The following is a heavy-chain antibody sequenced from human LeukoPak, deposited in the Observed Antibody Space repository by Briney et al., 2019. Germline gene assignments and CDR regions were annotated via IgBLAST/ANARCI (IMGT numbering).Heavy chain of an antibody. Sequence: SETLSLTCAVYGGSFSGYYWTWIRQPPGKGLEWIGEINHSGNTNYNPSLKSRVTISVDTSKNQLSLNLSSVTAADTAVYYCARGQRVAGDPYDYWGQGTLVTVS. CDR3: ARGQRVAGDPYDY. CDR1: GGSFSGYY. V-gene: IGHV4-34*01. D-gene: IGHD6-19*01. CDR2: INHSGNT. J-gene: IGHJ4*02.